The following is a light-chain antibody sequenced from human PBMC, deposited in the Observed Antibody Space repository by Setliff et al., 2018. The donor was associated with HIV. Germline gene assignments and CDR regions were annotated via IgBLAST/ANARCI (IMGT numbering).Light chain of an antibody. J-gene: IGLJ1*01. Sequence: QSALTQPASVSGSPGQSITISCTGSSSDVGGYNYVSWYQQHPGKAPKLMIYAVSNRPSGVSNRLSGSKSGNTASLTISGLRVDDEADYYCSAYTSSSTLIFGTGTKAPS. CDR1: SSDVGGYNY. CDR3: SAYTSSSTLI. V-gene: IGLV2-14*03. CDR2: AVS.